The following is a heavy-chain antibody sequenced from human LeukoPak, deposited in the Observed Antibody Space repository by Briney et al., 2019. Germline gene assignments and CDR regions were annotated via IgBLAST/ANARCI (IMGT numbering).Heavy chain of an antibody. CDR2: IFRDGSR. Sequence: GGSLRLSCAVSGFTVSSNYMSWVRQAPGKGLQWVSTIFRDGSRYYEDSARGRFSISRDDSKNILPLQMTNLRAEDTAVYYCARDFYDFWGGYWVWGQGTLVTVSS. CDR3: ARDFYDFWGGYWV. V-gene: IGHV3-53*01. CDR1: GFTVSSNY. D-gene: IGHD3-3*01. J-gene: IGHJ4*02.